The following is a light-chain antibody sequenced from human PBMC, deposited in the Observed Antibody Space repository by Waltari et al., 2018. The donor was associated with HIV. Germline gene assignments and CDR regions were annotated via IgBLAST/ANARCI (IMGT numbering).Light chain of an antibody. Sequence: EIVLTQSPGTLSLSPGERATLSCRASQSFSSNYLAWYQQKPGQAPRLLIYGASSRATGIADRFSGSGSGTDFTLTISRLEPEDFAVYYCHQYGRSPKTFGQGTKVEIK. CDR2: GAS. CDR1: QSFSSNY. CDR3: HQYGRSPKT. J-gene: IGKJ1*01. V-gene: IGKV3-20*01.